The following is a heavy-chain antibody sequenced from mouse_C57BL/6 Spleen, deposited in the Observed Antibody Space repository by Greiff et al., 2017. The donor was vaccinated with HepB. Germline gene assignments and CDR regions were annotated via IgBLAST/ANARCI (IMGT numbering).Heavy chain of an antibody. V-gene: IGHV1-54*01. J-gene: IGHJ4*01. Sequence: VQLQQSGAELVRPGTSVKVSCKASGYAFTNYLIEWVKQRPGQGLEWIGVINPGSGGTNYNEKFKGKATLTADKSSSTAYMQLSSLTSEDSAVYFCARYYAMDDWGQGTSVTVSS. CDR3: ARYYAMDD. CDR1: GYAFTNYL. CDR2: INPGSGGT.